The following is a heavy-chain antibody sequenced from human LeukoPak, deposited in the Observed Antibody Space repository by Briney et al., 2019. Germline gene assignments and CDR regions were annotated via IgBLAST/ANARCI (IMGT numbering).Heavy chain of an antibody. V-gene: IGHV3-43*02. CDR2: ISGDGGST. J-gene: IGHJ6*02. D-gene: IGHD2-2*01. CDR1: GFTFDDYA. Sequence: GGSLRLSCAASGFTFDDYAMHWVRQAPGKGLEWVSLISGDGGSTYYADSVKGRFTISRDNSKNSLYLQMNSLRTEGTVLYYCAKDSPPGYCSSTSCYASHYYGMDVWGQGTTVTVSS. CDR3: AKDSPPGYCSSTSCYASHYYGMDV.